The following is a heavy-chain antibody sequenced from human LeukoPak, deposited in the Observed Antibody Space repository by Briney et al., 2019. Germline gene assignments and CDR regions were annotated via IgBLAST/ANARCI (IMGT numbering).Heavy chain of an antibody. CDR2: IYPGDSDT. J-gene: IGHJ4*02. Sequence: GESLKISCKGSGYSFTSYWIGWVRQMPGKGLEWMGIIYPGDSDTRYSPSFQGQVTISADKSISTAYLQWSSLKASDTAMYYCAGLGEMATIQYYFDYWGQGTLVTVSS. CDR3: AGLGEMATIQYYFDY. D-gene: IGHD5-24*01. V-gene: IGHV5-51*01. CDR1: GYSFTSYW.